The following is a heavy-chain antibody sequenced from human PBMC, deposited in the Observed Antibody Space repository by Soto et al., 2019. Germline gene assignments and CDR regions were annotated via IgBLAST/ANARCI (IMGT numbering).Heavy chain of an antibody. CDR2: IYYSGSA. J-gene: IGHJ5*02. CDR3: ARGMGYSINNWFDP. Sequence: SETLSLTCTVSGGSISSGGYYWSWIRQHPGKGLEWIGYIYYSGSAYYNPSLKSRVTISVDTSKNQFSLKLSSVTAADTAVYYCARGMGYSINNWFDPWGQGTMVTGSS. D-gene: IGHD6-13*01. V-gene: IGHV4-31*03. CDR1: GGSISSGGYY.